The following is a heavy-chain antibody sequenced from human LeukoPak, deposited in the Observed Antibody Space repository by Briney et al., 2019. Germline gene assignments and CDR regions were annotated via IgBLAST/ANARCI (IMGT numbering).Heavy chain of an antibody. J-gene: IGHJ4*02. V-gene: IGHV3-7*05. D-gene: IGHD3-16*02. CDR2: IKEDGSEK. CDR3: ARDYDYLWGSYRYHYFDY. Sequence: GGSLRLSCAASGFTVSNYWMTWVRQAPGKGPEWVANIKEDGSEKYYVDSVKGRFSISRDNAKNSLYLQMNSLRAEDTAVYYCARDYDYLWGSYRYHYFDYWGQGTLVTVS. CDR1: GFTVSNYW.